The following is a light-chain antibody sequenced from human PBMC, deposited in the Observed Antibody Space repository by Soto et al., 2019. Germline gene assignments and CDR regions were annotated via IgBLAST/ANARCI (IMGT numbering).Light chain of an antibody. CDR3: QQYGSSGT. CDR2: AAS. J-gene: IGKJ1*01. Sequence: ELALTQSHALLSLSPWARATLSCRASQSVSNFLTWYQQKPGPAPRLLIYAASTRASGTPARCSGGGSTTYFTPTISRLEPEYFAVYYCQQYGSSGTFGQGTKVDIK. CDR1: QSVSNF. V-gene: IGKV3-20*01.